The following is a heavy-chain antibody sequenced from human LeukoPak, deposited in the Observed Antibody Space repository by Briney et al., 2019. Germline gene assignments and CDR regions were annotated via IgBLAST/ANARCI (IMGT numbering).Heavy chain of an antibody. D-gene: IGHD3-16*01. CDR3: ARDNDSRDPPHFDY. J-gene: IGHJ4*02. V-gene: IGHV1-69*06. CDR1: GYTFTSYG. CDR2: IIPIFGTT. Sequence: ASVKVSCKASGYTFTSYGISWVRQAPGPGLEWMGGIIPIFGTTNYARKFRGRVTLTADKSTRTAYMELSSLRSEDTAVYYCARDNDSRDPPHFDYWGQGTLVTVSS.